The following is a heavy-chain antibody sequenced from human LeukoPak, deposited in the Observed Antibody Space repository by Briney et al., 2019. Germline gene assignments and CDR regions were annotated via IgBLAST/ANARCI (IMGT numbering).Heavy chain of an antibody. CDR2: INPNSGRT. CDR1: RSTFTDYY. J-gene: IGHJ6*03. Sequence: ASVKVSCKTSRSTFTDYYIHWVRQAPGLGLEWMGRINPNSGRTNYAQNFQGRVTMTRDTSISTAYMELSRLRSDDTAVYYCARGLPTASYYYMAVWGKGTTVTVSS. CDR3: ARGLPTASYYYMAV. V-gene: IGHV1-2*06. D-gene: IGHD2-2*01.